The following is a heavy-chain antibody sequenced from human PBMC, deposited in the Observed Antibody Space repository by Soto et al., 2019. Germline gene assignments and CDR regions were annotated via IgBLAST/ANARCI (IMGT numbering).Heavy chain of an antibody. CDR1: GFTFSTYS. Sequence: EVQLLESGGGLLQPGGSLRISCAASGFTFSTYSMTWVRQAPGKGLEWVSTLSGSGGSTYYIDSVKGRFTISRDNSKNTLYLQMNSLRAEDTAVYYCAKDWTSIWGQGTMVTVSS. CDR2: LSGSGGST. J-gene: IGHJ3*02. CDR3: AKDWTSI. D-gene: IGHD3-3*01. V-gene: IGHV3-23*01.